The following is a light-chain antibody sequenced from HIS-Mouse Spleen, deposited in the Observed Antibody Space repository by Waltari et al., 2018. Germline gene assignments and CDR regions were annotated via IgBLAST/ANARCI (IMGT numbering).Light chain of an antibody. CDR2: EGS. J-gene: IGLJ3*02. V-gene: IGLV2-23*01. CDR1: SSDVGSYNL. Sequence: QSALTQPASVSGSPGQSITISCTGTSSDVGSYNLVSWYQQHPGKAPKLMIYEGSKRPEGVSNRVSGSKSGNTASLTISGLQAEDEADYYCCSYAGSSTWVFGGGTKLTVL. CDR3: CSYAGSSTWV.